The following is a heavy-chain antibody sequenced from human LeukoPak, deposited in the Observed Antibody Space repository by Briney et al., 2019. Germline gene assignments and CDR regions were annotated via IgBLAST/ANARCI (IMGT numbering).Heavy chain of an antibody. CDR2: IYYSGST. D-gene: IGHD2-2*01. CDR1: GGSISSYY. J-gene: IGHJ4*02. Sequence: SETLSLTCTVSGGSISSYYWSWIRQPPGKGLEWIGYIYYSGSTNYNPSLKSRVTISVDTSKNQFSLKLSSVTAADTAVYYCARVSKYQLLLDYWGQGTLVTVSS. CDR3: ARVSKYQLLLDY. V-gene: IGHV4-59*12.